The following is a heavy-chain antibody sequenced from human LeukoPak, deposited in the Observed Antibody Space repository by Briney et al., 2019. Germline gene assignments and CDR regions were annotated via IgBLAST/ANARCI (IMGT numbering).Heavy chain of an antibody. D-gene: IGHD2-2*01. CDR3: VRVAAPVVVVPAALNWFDP. J-gene: IGHJ5*02. CDR1: GFTFSSYE. V-gene: IGHV3-48*03. CDR2: ISSSGSTI. Sequence: GGSLRLSCAASGFTFSSYEMNWVRQAPGKGLEWLSYISSSGSTIYADSVKGRFTISRDNAKNSLYLQMNSLRAEDTAVYYCVRVAAPVVVVPAALNWFDPWGQGTLVTVSS.